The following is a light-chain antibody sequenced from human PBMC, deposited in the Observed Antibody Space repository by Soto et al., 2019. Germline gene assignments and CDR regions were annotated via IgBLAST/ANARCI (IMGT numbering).Light chain of an antibody. CDR3: QQYNSYSQT. J-gene: IGKJ1*01. CDR2: DAS. Sequence: DIQMTQSPSSLSASVGDRVTITCRASQSITGYLNWYQQKPGKVPKLLIYDASSLESGVPSRFSGSGSGTEFTLTISSLQPDDFATYYCQQYNSYSQTFGQGTKVEIK. CDR1: QSITGY. V-gene: IGKV1-5*01.